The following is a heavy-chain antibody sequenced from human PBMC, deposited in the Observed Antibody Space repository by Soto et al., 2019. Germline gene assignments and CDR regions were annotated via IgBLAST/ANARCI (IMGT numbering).Heavy chain of an antibody. D-gene: IGHD2-15*01. J-gene: IGHJ6*02. V-gene: IGHV2-70*01. CDR3: ARRRIHTPHYGMDV. Sequence: SGPTLVNPTQTLTLTCTFSGFSLSTSGMCVSWIRQPPGKALEWLALIDWDDDKYYSTSLKTRLTISKDTSKNQVVLTMTNMDPVDTATYYCARRRIHTPHYGMDVWGQGTTVTVSS. CDR2: IDWDDDK. CDR1: GFSLSTSGMC.